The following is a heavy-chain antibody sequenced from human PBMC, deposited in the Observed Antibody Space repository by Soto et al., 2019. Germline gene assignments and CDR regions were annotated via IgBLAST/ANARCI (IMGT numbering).Heavy chain of an antibody. CDR3: AGLPIGYSGYDSDY. CDR2: IYYSGST. Sequence: QLQLQESGPGLVKPSETLSLTCTVSGGSISSSSYYWGWIRQPPGKGLEWIGSIYYSGSTYYNPSLKSRVTISVDTSKNQFSLKLRSVTAADTAVYYCAGLPIGYSGYDSDYWGHVALVTVSS. CDR1: GGSISSSSYY. V-gene: IGHV4-39*01. J-gene: IGHJ4*01. D-gene: IGHD5-12*01.